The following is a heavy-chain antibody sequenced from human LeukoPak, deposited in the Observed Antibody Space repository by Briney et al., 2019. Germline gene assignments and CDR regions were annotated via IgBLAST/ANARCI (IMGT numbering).Heavy chain of an antibody. CDR2: VYSSGST. CDR3: ARVGIAVAGTTVDY. D-gene: IGHD6-19*01. J-gene: IGHJ4*02. Sequence: SETLSLTCTVSGGSISSSSYYWGWIRQPPGKGLEWIGSVYSSGSTYYNPSLKSRVTISVDTSKNQFSLKLSSVTAADTAVYYCARVGIAVAGTTVDYWGQGTLVTVSS. V-gene: IGHV4-39*07. CDR1: GGSISSSSYY.